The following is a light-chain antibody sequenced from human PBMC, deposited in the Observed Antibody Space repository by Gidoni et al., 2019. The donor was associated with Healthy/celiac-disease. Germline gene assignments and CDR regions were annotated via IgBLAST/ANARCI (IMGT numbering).Light chain of an antibody. Sequence: QSVLTQPPSGSGAPGRRVTISCTGSRANSGAGYDVHWYQQLPGTTPNLLIYGTSNRPSGVPDRFSGSKSGTSASLAITGLHAEDEADYYCQSYDSSLSLYVFGTGTKVTVL. J-gene: IGLJ1*01. CDR3: QSYDSSLSLYV. CDR2: GTS. V-gene: IGLV1-40*01. CDR1: RANSGAGYD.